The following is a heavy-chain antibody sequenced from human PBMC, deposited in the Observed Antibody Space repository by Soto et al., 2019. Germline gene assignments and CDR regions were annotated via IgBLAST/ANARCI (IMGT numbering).Heavy chain of an antibody. Sequence: QVQLQESGPGLVKPSETLSLTCTVSGGSISSYYWSWIRQPPGKGLEWIGYIYYSGSTNYNPSLKSRVTLSVDTSKNEFSRKVSSVTAADTAMYYCARSATVSWFDPWGQGTLVTVSS. J-gene: IGHJ5*02. D-gene: IGHD5-12*01. CDR3: ARSATVSWFDP. CDR1: GGSISSYY. V-gene: IGHV4-59*01. CDR2: IYYSGST.